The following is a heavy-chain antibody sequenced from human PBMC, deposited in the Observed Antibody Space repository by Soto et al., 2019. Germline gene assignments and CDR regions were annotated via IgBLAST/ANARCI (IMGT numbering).Heavy chain of an antibody. CDR2: ISGSGGST. J-gene: IGHJ5*02. Sequence: GGSLRLSCAASGFTFSSYAMSWVRQAPGKGLEWVSAISGSGGSTYYADSVKGRFTISRDNSKNTLYLQMNSLRAEDTAVYYCAKASLTPLLEWEGWFDPWGQGTLVTVSS. CDR3: AKASLTPLLEWEGWFDP. CDR1: GFTFSSYA. D-gene: IGHD3-3*01. V-gene: IGHV3-23*01.